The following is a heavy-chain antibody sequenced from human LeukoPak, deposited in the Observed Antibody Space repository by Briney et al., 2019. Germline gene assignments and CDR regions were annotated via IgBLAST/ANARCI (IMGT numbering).Heavy chain of an antibody. J-gene: IGHJ5*02. V-gene: IGHV1-18*01. CDR2: ISAYNGNT. CDR1: GYTFTTYG. Sequence: ASVKVSCKASGYTFTTYGISWVRQAPGQGLEWMGWISAYNGNTNYAQNLQGRVTLTTDTSASTAYMELRSLRSDDTAVYYCARDLIAARPGWFDPWGQGTLVTVSS. CDR3: ARDLIAARPGWFDP. D-gene: IGHD6-6*01.